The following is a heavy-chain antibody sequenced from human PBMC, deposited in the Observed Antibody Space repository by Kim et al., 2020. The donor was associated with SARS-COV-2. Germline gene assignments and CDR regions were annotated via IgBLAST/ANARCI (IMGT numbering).Heavy chain of an antibody. CDR2: INPNNGGT. CDR3: ARDSGSEAVAGGALVY. V-gene: IGHV1-2*05. CDR1: GYSFTGYY. Sequence: ASVKVSCKASGYSFTGYYLHWVRQAPGQGLEWMGRINPNNGGTNYAQKFQGRVTMTRDTSINTAYMELSRLTSDDTVVYYCARDSGSEAVAGGALVYWGQGTLVTVSS. J-gene: IGHJ4*02. D-gene: IGHD6-19*01.